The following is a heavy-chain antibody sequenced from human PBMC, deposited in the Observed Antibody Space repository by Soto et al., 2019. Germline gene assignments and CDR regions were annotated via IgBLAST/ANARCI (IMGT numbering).Heavy chain of an antibody. CDR1: GYTFTSYY. D-gene: IGHD3-10*01. CDR2: INPSGGST. Sequence: ASVKVSCKASGYTFTSYYMHWVRQAPGQGLEWMGIINPSGGSTSYAQKFQGRVTMTRDTSTSTVYMELSSLRSEDTAVYYCARFGTYGSGSYRSYYFDYWGQGTLVTVSS. J-gene: IGHJ4*02. CDR3: ARFGTYGSGSYRSYYFDY. V-gene: IGHV1-46*01.